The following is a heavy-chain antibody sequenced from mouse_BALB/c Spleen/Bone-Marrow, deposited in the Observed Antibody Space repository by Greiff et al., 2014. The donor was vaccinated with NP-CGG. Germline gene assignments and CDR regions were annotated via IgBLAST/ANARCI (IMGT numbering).Heavy chain of an antibody. CDR1: GFKIKDTY. Sequence: VQLKQSGAELVKPGASVKFSCTASGFKIKDTYMHWVKQRPEQGLEWIGRIDPANGNTKYDPKFPGKATITADTSSNTAYLQLSNLTSEDTAVYYCAAYYYGSSQFAYWGQGTLVTVSA. CDR2: IDPANGNT. V-gene: IGHV14-3*02. J-gene: IGHJ3*01. CDR3: AAYYYGSSQFAY. D-gene: IGHD1-1*01.